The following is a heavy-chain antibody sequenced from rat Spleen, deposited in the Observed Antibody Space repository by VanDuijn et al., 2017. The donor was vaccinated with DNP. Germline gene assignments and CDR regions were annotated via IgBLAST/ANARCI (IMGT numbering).Heavy chain of an antibody. CDR3: TRADY. CDR1: GFSLTTYG. Sequence: QVQLKESGPGLVQPSQTLSLTCTVSGFSLTTYGISWVRQPPGKGLEWIGAIWTGGNTDYNSALKSRLSISRDTSKSQVLLQMNSLQTEDTAMYFCTRADYWGQGVMVTVSS. J-gene: IGHJ2*01. CDR2: IWTGGNT. V-gene: IGHV2-16*01.